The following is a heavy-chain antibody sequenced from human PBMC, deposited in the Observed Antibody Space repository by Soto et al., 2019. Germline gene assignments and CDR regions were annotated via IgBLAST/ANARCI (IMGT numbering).Heavy chain of an antibody. CDR3: ARDRDDYGSGNYYNRIDF. CDR2: IIPLFGTP. Sequence: QVHLVQSGAEVKKPGSSVKVSCKASGGIFSTYAISWLRQSPGQGLEWMGGIIPLFGTPNYAQRFQGRVTITADASTSTAYMELSRLRSEDTAVYYCARDRDDYGSGNYYNRIDFWGQGTLVTVSS. CDR1: GGIFSTYA. J-gene: IGHJ4*02. V-gene: IGHV1-69*01. D-gene: IGHD3-10*01.